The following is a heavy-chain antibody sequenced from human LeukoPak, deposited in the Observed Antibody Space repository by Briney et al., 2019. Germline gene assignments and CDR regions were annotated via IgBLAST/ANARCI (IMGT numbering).Heavy chain of an antibody. J-gene: IGHJ6*02. CDR3: ARLPYYYGSGRSYYYGMDV. CDR2: IYYSGST. V-gene: IGHV4-59*08. Sequence: SETLSLTCTVSGGSISSYYWSWIRQPPGKGLERIGYIYYSGSTNYNPSLKSRVTISVDTSKNQFSLKLSSVTAADTAVYYCARLPYYYGSGRSYYYGMDVWGQGTTVTVSS. CDR1: GGSISSYY. D-gene: IGHD3-10*01.